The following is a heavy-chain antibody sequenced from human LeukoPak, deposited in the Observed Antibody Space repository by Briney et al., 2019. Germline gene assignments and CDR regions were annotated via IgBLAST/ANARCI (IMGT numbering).Heavy chain of an antibody. CDR1: GFTFSSYA. CDR2: ISGSGGST. Sequence: GGSLRLSCAASGFTFSSYAMSWVRQAPGKGREWVSAISGSGGSTYYADSVKGRFTISRDNSKNTLYLQMNSLRAEDTAVYYCAKASGGGYSYGLIDYWGQGTLVTVSS. V-gene: IGHV3-23*01. J-gene: IGHJ4*02. D-gene: IGHD5-18*01. CDR3: AKASGGGYSYGLIDY.